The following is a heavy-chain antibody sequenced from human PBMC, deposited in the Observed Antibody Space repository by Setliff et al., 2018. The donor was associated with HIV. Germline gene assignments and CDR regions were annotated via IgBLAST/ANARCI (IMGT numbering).Heavy chain of an antibody. V-gene: IGHV3-23*01. CDR2: ISGGGGGT. Sequence: PGGSLRLSCAASGFTFNSYEINWVRQAPGKGLEWVSAISGGGGGTNYADSVRGRFTISRDNSNNTLYLHMNNPRADDTAVYYCTRGQRLTTFGVVIRRDWFDPWGQGTLVTVSS. D-gene: IGHD3-3*01. J-gene: IGHJ5*02. CDR1: GFTFNSYE. CDR3: TRGQRLTTFGVVIRRDWFDP.